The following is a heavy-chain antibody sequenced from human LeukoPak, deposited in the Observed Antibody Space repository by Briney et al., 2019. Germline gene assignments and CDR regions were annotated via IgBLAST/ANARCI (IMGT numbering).Heavy chain of an antibody. CDR3: ARDPRPYGSGIYFWSHQ. Sequence: GASVKVSCKASGYIFTSYGISWVRQAPGQGLEWMGWISPYNGKTNYAQKFQGRVTMTTDTSTSTAYMELRSLRSDDTAVYYCARDPRPYGSGIYFWSHQWGQGTLVTVSS. V-gene: IGHV1-18*01. D-gene: IGHD3-10*01. CDR2: ISPYNGKT. CDR1: GYIFTSYG. J-gene: IGHJ4*02.